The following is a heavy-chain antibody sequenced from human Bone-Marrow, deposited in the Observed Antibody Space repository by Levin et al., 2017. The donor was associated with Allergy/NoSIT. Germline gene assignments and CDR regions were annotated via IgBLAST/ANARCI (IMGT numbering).Heavy chain of an antibody. CDR3: TRDIGESYGYYGMDV. CDR1: GFRFNDHA. V-gene: IGHV3-9*01. D-gene: IGHD3-16*01. CDR2: INWNGGSI. Sequence: GGSLRLSCAGSGFRFNDHAMHWVRQVPGKGLEWVSGINWNGGSIGYADFVKGRFTISRDNAKNSLYLEMTSLRAGDTAFYYCTRDIGESYGYYGMDVWGQGTTVTVSS. J-gene: IGHJ6*01.